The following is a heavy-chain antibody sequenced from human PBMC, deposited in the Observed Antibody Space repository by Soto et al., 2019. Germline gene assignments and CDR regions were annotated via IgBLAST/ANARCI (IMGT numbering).Heavy chain of an antibody. D-gene: IGHD6-19*01. V-gene: IGHV1-2*04. CDR3: ARGPSLPPGYRSGWFSSYHNGMDG. CDR2: INPNSGCT. Sequence: ASVKVSCKASGYTFTGYYMHWFRQAPGQGREWMGWINPNSGCTNYAQKFQGWVTMTRDTSISTAYMELSRLRSDDTDVYYCARGPSLPPGYRSGWFSSYHNGMDGWGQGPRVTASS. CDR1: GYTFTGYY. J-gene: IGHJ6*02.